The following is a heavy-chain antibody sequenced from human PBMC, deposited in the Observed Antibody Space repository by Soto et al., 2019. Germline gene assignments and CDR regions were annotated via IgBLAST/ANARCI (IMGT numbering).Heavy chain of an antibody. J-gene: IGHJ6*02. V-gene: IGHV1-46*01. CDR3: ARDPLTDDSLLFDYGMDV. CDR1: GYTFTSYG. Sequence: ASVKVSCKASGYTFTSYGISWVRQAPGQGLEWMGWINPSGGSTSYAQKFQGRVTMTRDTSTSTVYMELSSLRSEDTAVYYCARDPLTDDSLLFDYGMDVWGQGTTVTVSS. CDR2: INPSGGST. D-gene: IGHD3-22*01.